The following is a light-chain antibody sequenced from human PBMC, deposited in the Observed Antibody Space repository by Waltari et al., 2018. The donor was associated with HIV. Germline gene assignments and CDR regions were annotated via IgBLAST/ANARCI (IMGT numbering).Light chain of an antibody. V-gene: IGLV2-14*01. Sequence: QSALPQPASVSGSPGQSITLSCRGTTRDVGSYDFFSWYQQHPGKAPRLMIHEVTKRASGTSTRFSGSKSGKAAYLTISGLQSEDEGVYYCSSYANTNTVIFGGGTKLTVL. CDR1: TRDVGSYDF. CDR3: SSYANTNTVI. J-gene: IGLJ2*01. CDR2: EVT.